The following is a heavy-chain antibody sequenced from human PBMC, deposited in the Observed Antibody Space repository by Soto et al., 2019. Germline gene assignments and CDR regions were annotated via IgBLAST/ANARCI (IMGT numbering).Heavy chain of an antibody. J-gene: IGHJ4*02. CDR1: GFTVSSNY. CDR2: IYSGGST. V-gene: IGHV3-53*01. Sequence: GGSLRLSCAASGFTVSSNYMSWVRQAPGKGLEWVSVIYSGGSTYYADSVKGRFTISRDNSKNTLYLQMNSLRAEDTAVYYCARALGYGHGYFDYWGQGTLVTVS. CDR3: ARALGYGHGYFDY. D-gene: IGHD5-18*01.